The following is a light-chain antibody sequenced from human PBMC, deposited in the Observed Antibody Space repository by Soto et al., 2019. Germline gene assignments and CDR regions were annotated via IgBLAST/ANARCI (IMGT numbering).Light chain of an antibody. CDR3: QQYGSSPPT. V-gene: IGKV3-20*01. Sequence: EIVLTQSPGTLSLSPGERATLSCRASQSVSSNYLAWYRRKPGQAPRLLIYGASYRATGIPGRFSGSASGTDFTLTITRLEPEDFAVYYCQQYGSSPPTFGPGTRVEIK. CDR2: GAS. CDR1: QSVSSNY. J-gene: IGKJ1*01.